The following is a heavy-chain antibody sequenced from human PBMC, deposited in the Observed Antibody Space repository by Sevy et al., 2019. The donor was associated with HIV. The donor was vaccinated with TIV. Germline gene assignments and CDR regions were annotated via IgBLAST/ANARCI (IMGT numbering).Heavy chain of an antibody. D-gene: IGHD6-13*01. CDR1: GYTLTSHY. J-gene: IGHJ6*03. CDR3: ASLAAASGLDYIDV. Sequence: ASVKVCCKASGYTLTSHYMHWVRQAPGQGLEWMGISNPSGGYTRYAQKFQGRVIMTRDTSTSTAYMELSSLRSDDTDVYYCASLAAASGLDYIDVWGKGTTVTVSS. V-gene: IGHV1-46*01. CDR2: SNPSGGYT.